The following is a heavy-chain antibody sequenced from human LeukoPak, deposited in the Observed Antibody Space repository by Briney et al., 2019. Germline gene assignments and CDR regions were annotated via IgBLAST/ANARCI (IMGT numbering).Heavy chain of an antibody. CDR1: GFSLSSYG. J-gene: IGHJ4*02. Sequence: GGSLRLSCAASGFSLSSYGMHWVRQAPGKGLEWVAFIRYDGSNKYYADSVKGRFTISRDNSKNTLYLQMNSLRAEDTAVYYCAKLDGSSGYYYAYFDYWGQGTLVTVSS. CDR3: AKLDGSSGYYYAYFDY. D-gene: IGHD3-22*01. V-gene: IGHV3-30*02. CDR2: IRYDGSNK.